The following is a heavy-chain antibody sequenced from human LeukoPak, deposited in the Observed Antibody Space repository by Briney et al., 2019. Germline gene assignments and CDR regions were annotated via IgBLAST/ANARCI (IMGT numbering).Heavy chain of an antibody. CDR1: GFTFSSYS. Sequence: GGSLRLSCAASGFTFSSYSMNWVRQAPGEGLEGVSYISSSSSTIYYADSVKGRFTISRDNAKNSLYLQMNSLRAEDTAVYYCARDGSGSYGAFDYWGQGTLVTVSS. V-gene: IGHV3-48*01. D-gene: IGHD3-10*01. CDR3: ARDGSGSYGAFDY. CDR2: ISSSSSTI. J-gene: IGHJ4*02.